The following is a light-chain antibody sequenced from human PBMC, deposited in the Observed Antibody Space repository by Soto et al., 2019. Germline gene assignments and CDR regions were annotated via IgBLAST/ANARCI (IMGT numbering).Light chain of an antibody. CDR2: GAS. Sequence: EIVMTQSPATLSVSPGERATLSCRASQSVSSNLSWYQQKPGQAPRRLIYGASTRATGIPARFSGGGSGTEFTLTINGLQSEDFAVYYCQQYNDNWPTFGQGTKVDIK. V-gene: IGKV3-15*01. CDR1: QSVSSN. CDR3: QQYNDNWPT. J-gene: IGKJ1*01.